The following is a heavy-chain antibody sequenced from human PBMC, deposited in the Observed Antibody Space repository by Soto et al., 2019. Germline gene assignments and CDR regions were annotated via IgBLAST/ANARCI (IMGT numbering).Heavy chain of an antibody. J-gene: IGHJ5*02. D-gene: IGHD3-10*01. CDR3: ARGIYYGSGTYYLNWFDP. CDR1: GDSIISGNW. Sequence: SETLSLTCAVSGDSIISGNWWSWVRQPPGKGLEWIGEIYHSGSTNYNPSLKSRVTMSVDKSKSQFSLKLSSVTAADTAVYYCARGIYYGSGTYYLNWFDPWGQGTLVT. CDR2: IYHSGST. V-gene: IGHV4-4*02.